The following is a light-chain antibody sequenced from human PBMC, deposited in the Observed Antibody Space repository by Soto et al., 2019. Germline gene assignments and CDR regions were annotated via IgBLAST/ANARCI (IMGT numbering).Light chain of an antibody. J-gene: IGLJ2*01. CDR1: SSDIGAYNY. V-gene: IGLV2-14*01. CDR2: DVT. Sequence: QSALTQPASVSESPGQSITISCTGTSSDIGAYNYVSWYQQHPGKVPKLMIYDVTNRPSGGSHRFSGSKSGNTASLTISGLQAEXEADYYCCSFTSSSTRVFGGGTKLTVL. CDR3: CSFTSSSTRV.